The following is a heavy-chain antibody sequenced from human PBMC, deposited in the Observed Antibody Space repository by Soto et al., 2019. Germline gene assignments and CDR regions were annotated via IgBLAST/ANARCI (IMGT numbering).Heavy chain of an antibody. V-gene: IGHV1-46*03. CDR2: INPSGGST. J-gene: IGHJ6*02. Sequence: QVQLVQSGAEVKKPGASVKVSCKASGYTFTSYYMHWVRQAPGQGLEWMGIINPSGGSTSYAQKFQGIVTMTRDTSTSTVYMKLSSLRSEDTAVYYCARGLGDTAMGMDVWGQGTTVTVSS. D-gene: IGHD4-17*01. CDR3: ARGLGDTAMGMDV. CDR1: GYTFTSYY.